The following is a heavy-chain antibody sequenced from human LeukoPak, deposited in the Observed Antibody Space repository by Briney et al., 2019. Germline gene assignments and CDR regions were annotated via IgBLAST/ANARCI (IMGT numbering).Heavy chain of an antibody. CDR1: GFTFSSYS. CDR2: ISSSGSTI. V-gene: IGHV3-48*02. D-gene: IGHD1-26*01. Sequence: GGSLRLSCAASGFTFSSYSMNWVRQAPGKGLEWVSYISSSGSTIYYADSVEGRFTISRDNAKNSLYLQMNSLRDEDTAVYYCAKDFRGSYYSFDCWGQGTLVTVSS. J-gene: IGHJ4*02. CDR3: AKDFRGSYYSFDC.